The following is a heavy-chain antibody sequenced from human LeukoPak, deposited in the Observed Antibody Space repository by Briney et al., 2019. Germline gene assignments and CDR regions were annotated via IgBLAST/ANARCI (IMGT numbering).Heavy chain of an antibody. D-gene: IGHD3-10*01. CDR3: ARDHYGSGTYKSYFDY. CDR2: MYTSGST. J-gene: IGHJ4*02. Sequence: SETLSLTCTVSGASISSYYGSWLRQPAGKGLEWIGRMYTSGSTKYKPSLKSRVTISVDNSKNQFSLKLTSVTAADTAVYYCARDHYGSGTYKSYFDYWGQGTQVTVSS. CDR1: GASISSYY. V-gene: IGHV4-4*07.